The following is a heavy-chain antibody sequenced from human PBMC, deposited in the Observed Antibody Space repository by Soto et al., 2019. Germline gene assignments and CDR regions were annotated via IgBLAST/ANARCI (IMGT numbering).Heavy chain of an antibody. CDR3: AREPRYCSGGSCSIMGDAFDI. J-gene: IGHJ3*02. V-gene: IGHV3-66*01. CDR2: IYKDFT. CDR1: GFTVTDIY. Sequence: EVQLVESGGGLVQPGGSLRLSCVASGFTVTDIYMNWVRQAPGKGLEWVSVIYKDFTDYADFVRDRFSVSTDTSKNALYLKLDNLRAEDTAVYYCAREPRYCSGGSCSIMGDAFDIWGQGAMVTVSS. D-gene: IGHD2-15*01.